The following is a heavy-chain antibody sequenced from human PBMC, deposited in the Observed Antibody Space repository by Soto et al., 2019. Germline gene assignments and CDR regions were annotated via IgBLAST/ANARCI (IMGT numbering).Heavy chain of an antibody. V-gene: IGHV3-23*01. Sequence: EVQLLESGGGLVQPGGSLRLSCAASGFTFGNYAMIWVRQAPGKGLEWVSTISGGGDGTYYADSVRGRFTISRENSRNTVYLQMNSLRAEDTAVYYCEKKGLGSLATYCSTGDCHYAFDIWGQGTMVTVSS. CDR3: EKKGLGSLATYCSTGDCHYAFDI. D-gene: IGHD2-15*01. CDR2: ISGGGDGT. CDR1: GFTFGNYA. J-gene: IGHJ3*02.